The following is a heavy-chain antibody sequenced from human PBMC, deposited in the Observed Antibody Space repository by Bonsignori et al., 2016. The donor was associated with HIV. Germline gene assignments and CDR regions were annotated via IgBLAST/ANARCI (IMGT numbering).Heavy chain of an antibody. J-gene: IGHJ5*02. CDR1: GGSVQWLL. Sequence: GSLRLSCAVYGGSVQWLLLELDPPAPGKGLEWIGAISHGGTINYNPSLKSRVTISVDMSKIQLSLKLTSVTAADTAVYYCARQPEWYGWFDPWGQGTLVTVSS. D-gene: IGHD3-3*01. V-gene: IGHV4-34*01. CDR2: ISHGGTI. CDR3: ARQPEWYGWFDP.